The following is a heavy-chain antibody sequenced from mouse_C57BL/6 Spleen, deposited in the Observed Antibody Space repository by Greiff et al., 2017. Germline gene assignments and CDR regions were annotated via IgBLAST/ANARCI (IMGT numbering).Heavy chain of an antibody. J-gene: IGHJ3*01. V-gene: IGHV1-59*01. D-gene: IGHD2-4*01. Sequence: QVPLQQPGAELVRPGTSVKLSCKASGYTFTSYWLHWVKPRPGPGLEWIGVIDPSDSYPNYNQKFKGKATLTVDTSSSTAYMQLSSLTSEDSAVYYCARESDDYPWFAYWGQGTLVTVSA. CDR1: GYTFTSYW. CDR3: ARESDDYPWFAY. CDR2: IDPSDSYP.